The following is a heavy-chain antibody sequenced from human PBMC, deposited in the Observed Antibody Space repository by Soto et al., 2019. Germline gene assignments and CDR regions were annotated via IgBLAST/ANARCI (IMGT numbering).Heavy chain of an antibody. CDR2: IYWDDDQ. V-gene: IGHV2-5*02. D-gene: IGHD3-10*01. Sequence: KESGPTLVKPTQTLTLTCTFSGFSLSTSGVGVGWIRQPPGKALEWLALIYWDDDQRYSPSLKSRLTITKATSKNQVVLRKTNMDPVDTATYYCVNIDYFFGSGSYYKGHFDYRGQGTLVTVSS. CDR3: VNIDYFFGSGSYYKGHFDY. J-gene: IGHJ4*02. CDR1: GFSLSTSGVG.